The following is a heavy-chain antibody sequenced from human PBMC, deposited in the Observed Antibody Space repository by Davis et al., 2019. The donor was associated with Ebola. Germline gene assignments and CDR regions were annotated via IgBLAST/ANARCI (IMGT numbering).Heavy chain of an antibody. CDR3: ARDFDSSGYYSYGMDV. CDR1: GGTFSSYA. V-gene: IGHV1-69*04. J-gene: IGHJ6*02. CDR2: IIPILGIA. D-gene: IGHD3-22*01. Sequence: LVKVSCKASGGTFSSYAISWVRQAPGQGLEWMGRIIPILGIANYAQKFQGRVTITADKSTSTAYMELSSLRSEDTAVYYCARDFDSSGYYSYGMDVWGQGTTVTVSS.